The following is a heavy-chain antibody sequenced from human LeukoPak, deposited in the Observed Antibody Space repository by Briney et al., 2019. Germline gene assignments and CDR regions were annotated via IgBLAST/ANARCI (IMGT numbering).Heavy chain of an antibody. V-gene: IGHV4-59*01. J-gene: IGHJ4*02. CDR3: ARDSGRGYSYGYYFDY. D-gene: IGHD5-18*01. CDR1: GGSISSYY. CDR2: IYYSGST. Sequence: SETLSLTCTVSGGSISSYYWSWIRQPPGKGLEWIGYIYYSGSTNYNPSLKSRVTISVDTSKNQFSLKLSSVTAADTAVYYCARDSGRGYSYGYYFDYWGQGTLVTVSS.